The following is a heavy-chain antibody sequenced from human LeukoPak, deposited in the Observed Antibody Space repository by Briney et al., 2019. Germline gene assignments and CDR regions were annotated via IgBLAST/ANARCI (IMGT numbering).Heavy chain of an antibody. CDR3: AREYVWGSYRYLDY. J-gene: IGHJ4*02. D-gene: IGHD3-16*02. Sequence: SETLSLTCTVSGGSISSSSYYWGWIRQPPGKGLEWIGSIYYSGSTYYNPSLKSRVTISVDTSKNQFSLKLSSVTAADTAVYYCAREYVWGSYRYLDYWGQGTLVTVSS. V-gene: IGHV4-39*07. CDR1: GGSISSSSYY. CDR2: IYYSGST.